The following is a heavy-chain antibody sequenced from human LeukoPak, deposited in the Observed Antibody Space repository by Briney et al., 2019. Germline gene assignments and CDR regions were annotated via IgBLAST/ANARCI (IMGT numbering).Heavy chain of an antibody. CDR1: GYTFTSYY. CDR3: ARGADGVSSNSRGWFDP. Sequence: GASVKVSCKASGYTFTSYYMHWVRQAPGQGLEWMGIINPSGGSTSYAQKFQGRVTMTRDMSTSTVYMELSSLRAEDTAVYSCARGADGVSSNSRGWFDPWGQGTLVTVSS. D-gene: IGHD2-15*01. J-gene: IGHJ5*02. CDR2: INPSGGST. V-gene: IGHV1-46*01.